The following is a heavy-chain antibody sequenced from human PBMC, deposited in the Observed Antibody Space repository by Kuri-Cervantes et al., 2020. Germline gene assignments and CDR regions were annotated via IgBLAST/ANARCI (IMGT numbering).Heavy chain of an antibody. CDR1: GFTFGDYA. CDR3: AKLGNGFDY. CDR2: ISWNSGSI. D-gene: IGHD4-23*01. J-gene: IGHJ4*02. V-gene: IGHV3-9*01. Sequence: LSLTCAASGFTFGDYAMYWVRQAPGKGLEWVSAISWNSGSIGYADSVKGRFTISRDNAKNSLYLQMNSLRAEDTAMYYCAKLGNGFDYWGQGTLVTVSS.